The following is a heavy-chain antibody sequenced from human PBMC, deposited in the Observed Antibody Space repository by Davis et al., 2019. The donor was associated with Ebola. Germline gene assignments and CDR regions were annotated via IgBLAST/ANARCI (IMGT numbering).Heavy chain of an antibody. V-gene: IGHV6-1*01. CDR3: AQAVEGHFDH. Sequence: SQTLSLTCAISGDSVSTKSAAWNWIRQSPSRGLEWLGRTYYRPKWYYDYAVSLEGRITINPDTSKNQFSLQLNSVTPEDTAVYYCAQAVEGHFDHWGQGTLVTVSS. J-gene: IGHJ4*02. CDR2: TYYRPKWYY. D-gene: IGHD2-15*01. CDR1: GDSVSTKSAA.